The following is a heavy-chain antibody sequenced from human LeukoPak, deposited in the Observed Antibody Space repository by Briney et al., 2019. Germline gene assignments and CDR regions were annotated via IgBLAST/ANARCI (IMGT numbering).Heavy chain of an antibody. J-gene: IGHJ4*02. V-gene: IGHV1-46*01. CDR2: INPSGGST. CDR1: GYVFTSFY. Sequence: GASVKVSCKASGYVFTSFYIHWVRQAPGQRLEWMGVINPSGGSTTYAQKFQGRVTMTRDTSTSTVYMELSSLRSEDTAVYYCARTNLYYFEYWGQGTLVTVSS. CDR3: ARTNLYYFEY.